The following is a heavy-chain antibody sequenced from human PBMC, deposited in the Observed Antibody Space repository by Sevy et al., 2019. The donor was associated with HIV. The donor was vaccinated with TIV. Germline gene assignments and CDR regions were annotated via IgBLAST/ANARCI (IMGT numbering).Heavy chain of an antibody. J-gene: IGHJ6*02. Sequence: ASVKVSCKTSGYTFTSYDIHWVRQATGQGLEWMGWMSAKSRNTGYAQKFQGRVTMTRDTSISTAYMELSSRRSEDTAVYYCARWWGTSYYYYYALDVWGQGTTVTVSS. CDR3: ARWWGTSYYYYYALDV. CDR2: MSAKSRNT. CDR1: GYTFTSYD. V-gene: IGHV1-8*01. D-gene: IGHD2-8*02.